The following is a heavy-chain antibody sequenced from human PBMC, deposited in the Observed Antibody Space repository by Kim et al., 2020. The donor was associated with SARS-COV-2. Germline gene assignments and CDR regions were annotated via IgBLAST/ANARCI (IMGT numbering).Heavy chain of an antibody. CDR3: ARDLGYCTKGVCYFILDY. J-gene: IGHJ4*02. Sequence: GGSLRLSCAASGFTFSNYYMNWVRQAPGKGLEWVANIKEDGSEENYVDSLKGRFTISRDNAKNSLYLQMNSLRAEDTAVYYCARDLGYCTKGVCYFILDYWGQGTLVTVSS. CDR1: GFTFSNYY. V-gene: IGHV3-7*01. CDR2: IKEDGSEE. D-gene: IGHD2-8*01.